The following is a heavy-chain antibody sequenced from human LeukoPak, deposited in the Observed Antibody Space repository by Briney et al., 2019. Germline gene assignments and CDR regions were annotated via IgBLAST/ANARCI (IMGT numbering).Heavy chain of an antibody. D-gene: IGHD4-17*01. CDR3: ARVGDYGDYFDY. V-gene: IGHV1-69*13. CDR2: IIPIFGTA. Sequence: SVKVSCKASGGTFSSYAISWVRQAPGQGLEWMGGIIPIFGTANYAQKFQGRVTITADESTSTAYMGLSSLRSEDTAVYYCARVGDYGDYFDYWGQGTLVTVSS. CDR1: GGTFSSYA. J-gene: IGHJ4*02.